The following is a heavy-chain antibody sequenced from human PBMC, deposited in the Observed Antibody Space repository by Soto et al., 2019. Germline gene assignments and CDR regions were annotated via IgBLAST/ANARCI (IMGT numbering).Heavy chain of an antibody. CDR3: ARERSSGWYVDY. Sequence: QVQLVQSGAEVKKPGASVKVSCKASGYTFTSYDIYWVRQATGQGHEWMGWMNPNSGNTGYAQKFQGRVTMTRNTSISTAYIELSSLRSEDTAVSYCARERSSGWYVDYWGQGTLVTVSS. CDR2: MNPNSGNT. CDR1: GYTFTSYD. D-gene: IGHD6-19*01. J-gene: IGHJ4*02. V-gene: IGHV1-8*01.